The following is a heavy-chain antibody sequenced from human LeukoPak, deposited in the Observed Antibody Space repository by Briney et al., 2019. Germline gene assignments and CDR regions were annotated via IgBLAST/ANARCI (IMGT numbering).Heavy chain of an antibody. J-gene: IGHJ4*02. CDR2: INPNSGGT. D-gene: IGHD1-26*01. V-gene: IGHV1-2*02. Sequence: ASVKVSCKASGYTFTGYYMHWVRQAPGQGLEWMGWINPNSGGTNYAQKLQGRVTMTTDTSTTTAYMELRSLRSDDTAIYYCARVASYLGDYFDSWGQGTLVTVSS. CDR3: ARVASYLGDYFDS. CDR1: GYTFTGYY.